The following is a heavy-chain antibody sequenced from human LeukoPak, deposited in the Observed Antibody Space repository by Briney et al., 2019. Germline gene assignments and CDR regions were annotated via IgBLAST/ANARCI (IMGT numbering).Heavy chain of an antibody. D-gene: IGHD3-22*01. CDR1: GFTFSSYG. CDR3: AKDSRVVAFDAFDI. J-gene: IGHJ3*02. Sequence: GGSLRLSCAASGFTFSSYGMHWVRQAPGKGLEWVAFIRYDGSNKYYADSVKGRFTISRDNSKNALYLQMNSLRAEDTAVYYCAKDSRVVAFDAFDIWGQGTMVTVSS. V-gene: IGHV3-30*02. CDR2: IRYDGSNK.